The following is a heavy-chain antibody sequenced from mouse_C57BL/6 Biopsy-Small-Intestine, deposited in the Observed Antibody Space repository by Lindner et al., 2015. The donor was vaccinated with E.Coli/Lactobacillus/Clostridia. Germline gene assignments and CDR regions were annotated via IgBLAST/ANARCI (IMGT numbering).Heavy chain of an antibody. D-gene: IGHD2-4*01. Sequence: VQLQESGAELVKPGASVKISCKVSGYAFSRYWMNWVKQRPGKGLEWIGQIYPGDGDTNYNGNFKGKATLTADKSSSTAYMQFNSLTSEDSAVYFCAGGLPWYFDVWGTGTTVTVSS. J-gene: IGHJ1*03. CDR2: IYPGDGDT. V-gene: IGHV1-80*01. CDR3: AGGLPWYFDV. CDR1: GYAFSRYW.